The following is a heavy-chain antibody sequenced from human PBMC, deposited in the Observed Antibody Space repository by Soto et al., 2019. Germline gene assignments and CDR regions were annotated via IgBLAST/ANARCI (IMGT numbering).Heavy chain of an antibody. V-gene: IGHV4-59*01. CDR2: IHYSGST. D-gene: IGHD1-26*01. J-gene: IGHJ6*03. Sequence: SSETLSLTCTVSGGSISSYYWSWIRQPPGKGLEWIGYIHYSGSTNYNPSLKSRVTISVDTSKNQFSLKLSSVTAADTAVYYCARDYSGYYYYMDVWGKGTTVTVSS. CDR1: GGSISSYY. CDR3: ARDYSGYYYYMDV.